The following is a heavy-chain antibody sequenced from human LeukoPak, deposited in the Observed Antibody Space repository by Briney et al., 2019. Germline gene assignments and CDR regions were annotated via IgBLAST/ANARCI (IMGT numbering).Heavy chain of an antibody. CDR1: GGSISNYF. CDR3: AGHHPRNTVDF. J-gene: IGHJ4*02. D-gene: IGHD2/OR15-2a*01. V-gene: IGHV4-59*01. Sequence: SETLSLTCTVSGGSISNYFWSWIRQPPGKGLEWIGYIYYSGSTNYNPSLKSRVTISVDTSKNQFSLNLSSVVAADTAVYYCAGHHPRNTVDFWGQGTLVTVSS. CDR2: IYYSGST.